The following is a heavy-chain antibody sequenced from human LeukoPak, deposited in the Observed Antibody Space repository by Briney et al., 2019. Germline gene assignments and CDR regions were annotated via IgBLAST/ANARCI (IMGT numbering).Heavy chain of an antibody. D-gene: IGHD5-18*01. CDR1: GFTFSGSA. Sequence: GGSLRLSCAASGFTFSGSAMHWVRQASGKGLEWVGRIRSKANSYATAYAASVKGRFTISRDDSKNTAYLQRNSLKTEDTAVYYCTRTPLQLWFQPNDWFDPWGQGTLVTVSS. J-gene: IGHJ5*02. CDR2: IRSKANSYAT. CDR3: TRTPLQLWFQPNDWFDP. V-gene: IGHV3-73*01.